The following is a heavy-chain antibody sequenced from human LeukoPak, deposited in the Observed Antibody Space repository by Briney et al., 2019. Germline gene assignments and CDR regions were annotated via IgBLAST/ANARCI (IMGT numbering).Heavy chain of an antibody. CDR1: GYSFTSYW. Sequence: KVGESLKISCKGSGYSFTSYWIAWVRQMPGKGLEWMGIIYPGDSNTRYSPSFQGQVTISADKSISTAYLTWSSVKASDTGIYYCARSVFHNNWYYYWGQGTLVTVSS. CDR3: ARSVFHNNWYYY. D-gene: IGHD5-24*01. V-gene: IGHV5-51*01. J-gene: IGHJ4*02. CDR2: IYPGDSNT.